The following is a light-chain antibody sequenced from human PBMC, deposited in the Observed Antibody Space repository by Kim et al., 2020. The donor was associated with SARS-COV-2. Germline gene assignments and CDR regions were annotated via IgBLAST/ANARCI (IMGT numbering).Light chain of an antibody. CDR3: QQYGSSPLT. Sequence: EIVLTQSPGTLSCLQGKEPPSCRASQSVSSSYLAWYQQKPGQAPRLLIYGASSRATGIPDRFSGSGSGTDFTLTISRLEPEDFAVYYCQQYGSSPLTFGGGTKVDIK. J-gene: IGKJ4*01. V-gene: IGKV3-20*01. CDR1: QSVSSSY. CDR2: GAS.